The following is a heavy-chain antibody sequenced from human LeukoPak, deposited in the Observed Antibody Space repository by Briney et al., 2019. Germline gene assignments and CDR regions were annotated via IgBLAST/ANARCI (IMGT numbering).Heavy chain of an antibody. CDR3: ARTTYCGGDCYSSDLQH. V-gene: IGHV3-11*01. D-gene: IGHD2-21*02. J-gene: IGHJ1*01. CDR2: ISSSGSTI. CDR1: GFTFSDYY. Sequence: GGSLRLSCAASGFTFSDYYMSWIRQAPGKGLEWVSYISSSGSTIYYADSVKGRFTTSRDNAKNSLYLQMNSLRAEDTAVYYCARTTYCGGDCYSSDLQHWGQGTLVTVSS.